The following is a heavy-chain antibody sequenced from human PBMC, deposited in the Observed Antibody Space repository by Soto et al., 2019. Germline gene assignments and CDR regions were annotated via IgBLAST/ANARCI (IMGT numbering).Heavy chain of an antibody. CDR2: IGTAGDT. CDR3: ARVGLPYCRSTSCYAFDI. D-gene: IGHD2-2*01. J-gene: IGHJ3*02. Sequence: PGGSLRLSCAASGFTFSSYYMHWVRQATGKSLEWVSRIGTAGDTYYPDSVKGRFTISRENAKNSLYLQMNSLRAGDAAVYYCARVGLPYCRSTSCYAFDIWGQGTMVTVSS. V-gene: IGHV3-13*04. CDR1: GFTFSSYY.